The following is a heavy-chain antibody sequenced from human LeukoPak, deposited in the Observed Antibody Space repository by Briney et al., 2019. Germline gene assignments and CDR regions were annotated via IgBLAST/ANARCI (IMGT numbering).Heavy chain of an antibody. D-gene: IGHD3-22*01. Sequence: PGRSLRLSCAASGFTFSIYAMHWVRQAPGKWMEWEAVISSDGTNNYYANSGKGPFTIARDNSKNTLFQQMNHLTAEDTAIYYWARDSGNPRGYCYDSSGYFDYWGQGTLVTVSS. CDR3: ARDSGNPRGYCYDSSGYFDY. J-gene: IGHJ4*02. CDR1: GFTFSIYA. CDR2: ISSDGTNN. V-gene: IGHV3-30-3*01.